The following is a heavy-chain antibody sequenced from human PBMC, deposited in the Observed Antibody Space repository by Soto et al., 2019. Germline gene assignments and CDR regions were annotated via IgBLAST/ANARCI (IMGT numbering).Heavy chain of an antibody. CDR1: GFTFSSYA. CDR3: AKDWMVRGIPDY. J-gene: IGHJ4*02. CDR2: ISGSGGST. Sequence: EVQLLESGGGLVQPGGSLRLSCAASGFTFSSYAMSWVRQAPGKGLEWVSAISGSGGSTYYADSVKGRFTISRDNSKNTLYLQMNSLRAEDTAEYYCAKDWMVRGIPDYWGQGTLVTVSS. V-gene: IGHV3-23*01. D-gene: IGHD3-10*01.